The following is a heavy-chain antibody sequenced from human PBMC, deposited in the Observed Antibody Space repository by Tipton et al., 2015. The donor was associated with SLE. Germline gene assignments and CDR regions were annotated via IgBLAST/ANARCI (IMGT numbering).Heavy chain of an antibody. CDR1: GFTLSDYY. J-gene: IGHJ6*02. CDR2: ISSSGSS. Sequence: QLVQSGGGLVQPGGSLRLSCAASGFTLSDYYMNWIRQAPGKGLEWISYISSSGSSNFADSVKGRFTISRDNAKNSLFLQMNSLRAEDTAVYYCAREGITDYAMDVWGQGTTITVSS. CDR3: AREGITDYAMDV. V-gene: IGHV3-11*01. D-gene: IGHD1-14*01.